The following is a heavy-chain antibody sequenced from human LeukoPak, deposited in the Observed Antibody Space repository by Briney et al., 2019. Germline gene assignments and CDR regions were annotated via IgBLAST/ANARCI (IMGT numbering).Heavy chain of an antibody. CDR2: IYYSGST. CDR1: GASVSSGGYY. J-gene: IGHJ4*02. D-gene: IGHD3-10*01. CDR3: ARRGGSGRSFDY. Sequence: SETLSLTCTVSGASVSSGGYYWSWIRQPPGKGLEWIGYIYYSGSTNYNPSLRSRVTISVDTSKNQFSLKVNSVTAADTAIYYCARRGGSGRSFDYWGQGTLVTVSS. V-gene: IGHV4-61*08.